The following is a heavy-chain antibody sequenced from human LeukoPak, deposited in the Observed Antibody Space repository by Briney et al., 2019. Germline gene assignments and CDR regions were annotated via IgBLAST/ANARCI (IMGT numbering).Heavy chain of an antibody. CDR2: MDTDGRIT. J-gene: IGHJ5*02. CDR3: ATDVTGSEDR. CDR1: GFPFGNFW. Sequence: GESLRLSCVVSGFPFGNFWMHWVRQVPGKGLVWVARMDTDGRITDYADSVKGRFTISRDNARNTLYLQMRSLRADDTALYYCATDVTGSEDRWGQGTLVTVSS. D-gene: IGHD6-25*01. V-gene: IGHV3-74*01.